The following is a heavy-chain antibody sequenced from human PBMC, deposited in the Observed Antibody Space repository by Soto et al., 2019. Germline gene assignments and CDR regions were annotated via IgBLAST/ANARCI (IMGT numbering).Heavy chain of an antibody. J-gene: IGHJ6*02. CDR2: ISGSGDRT. V-gene: IGHV3-23*01. D-gene: IGHD5-18*01. Sequence: EVQLLESGGGLVQPGGSLRLSCAASGFRFSSYDMSWVRQAPGKGLEWGSAISGSGDRTYYADSVKGRFTISRDNSQNTLYLQMNSLRAEDTAVYYCANRDTSMVTRYYYGMDVWGQGTTVTVSS. CDR1: GFRFSSYD. CDR3: ANRDTSMVTRYYYGMDV.